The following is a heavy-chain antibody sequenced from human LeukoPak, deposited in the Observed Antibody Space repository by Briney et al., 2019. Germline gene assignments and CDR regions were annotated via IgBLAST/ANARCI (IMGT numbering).Heavy chain of an antibody. V-gene: IGHV3-33*01. D-gene: IGHD4-23*01. CDR2: IWYDGSNK. CDR3: ARDADTVVTPDEYFQH. J-gene: IGHJ1*01. CDR1: GFTFSSYG. Sequence: GGSLRLSCAASGFTFSSYGMHWVRQAQGKGLEWVAVIWYDGSNKYYADSVKGRFTISRDNSKNTLYLQMNSLRAEDTAVYYCARDADTVVTPDEYFQHWGQGTLVTVSS.